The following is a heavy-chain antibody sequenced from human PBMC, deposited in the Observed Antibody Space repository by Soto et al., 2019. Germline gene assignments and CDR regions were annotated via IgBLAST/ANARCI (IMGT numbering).Heavy chain of an antibody. CDR3: VFFVY. CDR1: GGSFSGYS. Sequence: SETLSLTCAVYGGSFSGYSWSWIRQPPGKGLEWIAEINHSGSTNYNPSLKSRVTISVDTSKNQFSLKLSSVTAADTAVYYCVFFVYWGQGTLVTVAS. CDR2: INHSGST. J-gene: IGHJ4*02. V-gene: IGHV4-34*01.